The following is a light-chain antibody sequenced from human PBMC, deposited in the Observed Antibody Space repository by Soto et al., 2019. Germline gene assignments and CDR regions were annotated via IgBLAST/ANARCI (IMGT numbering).Light chain of an antibody. CDR2: AAS. J-gene: IGKJ4*01. CDR3: HQNSNSTLT. CDR1: QSIRSY. Sequence: ITYSPSLRSASVEDRVSITSLASQSIRSYLNWYQQKPGKAPLLMIYAASNLQSGVPSRFSGSGSGTDFTLTISRLQPEDFATYYCHQNSNSTLTFGWGTKVEIK. V-gene: IGKV1-39*01.